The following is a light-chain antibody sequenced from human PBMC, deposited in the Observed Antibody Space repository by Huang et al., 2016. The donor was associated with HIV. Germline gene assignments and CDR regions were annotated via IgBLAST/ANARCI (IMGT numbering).Light chain of an antibody. Sequence: DIVMIQSPLSLPVTPGEPASISCRSSQSLLHTNAYNYLDWYLQKPGQSPQLLIYLGSSRASGVPDRFSGGGSGTRVSLNISRVEAEDAGIYYCMEALKTPYTFGQGTKLEIK. CDR2: LGS. CDR1: QSLLHTNAYNY. CDR3: MEALKTPYT. J-gene: IGKJ2*01. V-gene: IGKV2-28*01.